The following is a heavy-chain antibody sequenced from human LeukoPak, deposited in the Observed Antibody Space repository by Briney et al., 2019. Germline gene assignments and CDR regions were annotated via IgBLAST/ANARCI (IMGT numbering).Heavy chain of an antibody. Sequence: GGSLRLSCAASGFTFSSYSMNWVRQAPGKGLEWVSSISSSSSYIYYADSVKGRFTISRDNAKNSLYLQMNSLRAEDTAVYYCARDELIRIAAAGGFDYWGQGTLVTVSS. V-gene: IGHV3-21*01. J-gene: IGHJ4*02. CDR1: GFTFSSYS. CDR3: ARDELIRIAAAGGFDY. D-gene: IGHD6-13*01. CDR2: ISSSSSYI.